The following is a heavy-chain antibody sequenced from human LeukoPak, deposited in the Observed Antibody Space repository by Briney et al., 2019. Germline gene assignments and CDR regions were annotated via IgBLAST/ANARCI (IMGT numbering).Heavy chain of an antibody. D-gene: IGHD4-17*01. CDR3: ARVGLGDYGDFLDY. Sequence: SETLSLTCTVSGGSISSSSYYWGWIRQPPGKGLEWIGSIYYSGSTYYNPSLKSRVTISVDTSKNQFSLKLSSVTAADTAVYYCARVGLGDYGDFLDYWGQGTLVTVSS. J-gene: IGHJ4*02. CDR1: GGSISSSSYY. V-gene: IGHV4-39*07. CDR2: IYYSGST.